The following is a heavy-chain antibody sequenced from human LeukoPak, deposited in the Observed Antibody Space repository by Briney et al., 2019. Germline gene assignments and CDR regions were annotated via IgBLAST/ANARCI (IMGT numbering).Heavy chain of an antibody. J-gene: IGHJ6*02. CDR3: ARGQWIAAAGFFFGPKNGMDV. CDR1: GFTFSSYD. Sequence: GGSLRLSCAASGFTFSSYDMHWVRQATGKGLEWVSATGTAGDTYYPGSVKGRFTISRENAKNSLYLQMNSLRAGDTAVYYCARGQWIAAAGFFFGPKNGMDVWGQGTTVTVSS. V-gene: IGHV3-13*01. CDR2: TGTAGDT. D-gene: IGHD6-13*01.